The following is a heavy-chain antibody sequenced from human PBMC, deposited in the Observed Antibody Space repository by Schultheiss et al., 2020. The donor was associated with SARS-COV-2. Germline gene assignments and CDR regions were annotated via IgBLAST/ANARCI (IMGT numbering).Heavy chain of an antibody. J-gene: IGHJ6*02. CDR2: IIPIFGTT. Sequence: SVKVSCKASGGTFSSYAISWVRQAPGQGLEWMGGIIPIFGTTNYAQKFQGRVTITADESTTTAYMELTSLRSEDTAVYFCASLIAVGELSFWDYGMDVWGRGTTVTVSS. V-gene: IGHV1-69*13. CDR1: GGTFSSYA. CDR3: ASLIAVGELSFWDYGMDV. D-gene: IGHD3-16*02.